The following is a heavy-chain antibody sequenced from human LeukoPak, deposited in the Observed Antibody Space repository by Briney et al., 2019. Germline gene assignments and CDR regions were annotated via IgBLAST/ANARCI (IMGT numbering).Heavy chain of an antibody. CDR2: ISAYNGNT. V-gene: IGHV1-18*01. D-gene: IGHD6-19*01. Sequence: ASVTVSCKASGYTFTSYGISGVRQAPGQVLEWMGWISAYNGNTNYAQKLQGRVTMTTDTSTSTAYMELRSLRSDDTAVYYCARRIAVAGNYFDYWGQGTLVAVSS. J-gene: IGHJ4*02. CDR3: ARRIAVAGNYFDY. CDR1: GYTFTSYG.